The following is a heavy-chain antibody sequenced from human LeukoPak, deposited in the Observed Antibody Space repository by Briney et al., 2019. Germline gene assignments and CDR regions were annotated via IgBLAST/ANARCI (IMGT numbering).Heavy chain of an antibody. J-gene: IGHJ4*02. CDR3: ARDRGWRQNDN. CDR2: INGDGSAT. Sequence: PGGSLRLSCAASGFTFSSYWMQWVRQAPGKGLVWVSIINGDGSATNYADSVKGRFTISRDNAKNTLYLQMTSLGAEDTALYYCARDRGWRQNDNWGQGTLVTVSS. CDR1: GFTFSSYW. D-gene: IGHD5-24*01. V-gene: IGHV3-74*01.